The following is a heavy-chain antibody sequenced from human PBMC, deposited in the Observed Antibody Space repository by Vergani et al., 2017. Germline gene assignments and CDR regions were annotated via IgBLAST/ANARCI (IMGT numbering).Heavy chain of an antibody. CDR2: INHSGST. CDR1: GGSISSYY. CDR3: ARDYYDSSGYYGVGDAFDI. J-gene: IGHJ3*02. D-gene: IGHD3-22*01. Sequence: QVQLQESGPGLVKPSETLSLTCTVSGGSISSYYWSWIRQPPGKGLEWIGEINHSGSTNYNPSLKSRVTISVDTSKNQFSLKLSSVTAADTAVYYCARDYYDSSGYYGVGDAFDIWGQGTMVTVSS. V-gene: IGHV4-59*12.